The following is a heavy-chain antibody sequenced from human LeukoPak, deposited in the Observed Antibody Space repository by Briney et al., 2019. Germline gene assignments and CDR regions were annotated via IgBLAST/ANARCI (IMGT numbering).Heavy chain of an antibody. CDR1: GFTFSSYG. CDR3: AKDQSLLWFGELGAFDI. Sequence: GGSLRLSCAASGFTFSSYGTLWVRQAPGKGLEWVAVISYDGSNKYYADSVKGRFTISRDNSKNTLYLQMNSLRAEDTAVYYCAKDQSLLWFGELGAFDIWGQGTMVTVSS. J-gene: IGHJ3*02. CDR2: ISYDGSNK. V-gene: IGHV3-30*18. D-gene: IGHD3-10*01.